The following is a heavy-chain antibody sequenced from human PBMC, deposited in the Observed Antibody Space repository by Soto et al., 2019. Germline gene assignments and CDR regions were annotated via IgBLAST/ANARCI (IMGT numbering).Heavy chain of an antibody. CDR1: GFTFSSYG. V-gene: IGHV3-33*01. Sequence: PGGSLRLSCAASGFTFSSYGMHWVRQAPGKGLEWVAVIWYDGSNKYYADSVKGRFTISRDNSKNTLYLQMNSLRAEDTAVYYCARAYNWNVAAFDIWGQGTMVTVSS. CDR3: ARAYNWNVAAFDI. J-gene: IGHJ3*02. CDR2: IWYDGSNK. D-gene: IGHD1-1*01.